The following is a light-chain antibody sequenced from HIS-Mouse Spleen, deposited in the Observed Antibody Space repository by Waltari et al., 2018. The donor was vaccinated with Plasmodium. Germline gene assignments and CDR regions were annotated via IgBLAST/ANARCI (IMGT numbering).Light chain of an antibody. Sequence: SYELTQPPSVPVSPGQTARITCPGAALPKKSPYWYQQKPGQAPVLVIYEDSKRPSGIPERVSGSSSGTMATLTISGAQVEDEADYYCYSTDSSGNHRVFGGGTKLTVL. CDR1: ALPKKS. V-gene: IGLV3-10*01. CDR2: EDS. CDR3: YSTDSSGNHRV. J-gene: IGLJ3*02.